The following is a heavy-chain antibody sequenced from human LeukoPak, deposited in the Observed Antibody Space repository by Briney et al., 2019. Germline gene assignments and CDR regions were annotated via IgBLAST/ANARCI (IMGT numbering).Heavy chain of an antibody. CDR2: ISWNSGSI. D-gene: IGHD3-10*01. V-gene: IGHV3-9*01. CDR3: AKAKVRGSFDY. Sequence: GRSLRLSCAASGFTFDDYAMHWVRQAPGKGLEWVSGISWNSGSIGYADSVKGRFTISRDNAKNSLYLQMNSLRAEDTALYYRAKAKVRGSFDYWGQGTLVTVSS. J-gene: IGHJ4*02. CDR1: GFTFDDYA.